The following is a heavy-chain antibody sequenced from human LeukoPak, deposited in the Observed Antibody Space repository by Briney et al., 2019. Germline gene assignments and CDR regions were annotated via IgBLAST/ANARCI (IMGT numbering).Heavy chain of an antibody. CDR3: ARDTDYYDSSGYEDWYFDL. CDR2: IYYIGST. Sequence: SETLSLTCTVSGGSISSYYWSWIRQPPGKGLGWIGYIYYIGSTNYNPSLKSRVTISVDTSKNQSSLKLSSVTAADTAVYYCARDTDYYDSSGYEDWYFDLWGRGTLVTVSS. CDR1: GGSISSYY. J-gene: IGHJ2*01. D-gene: IGHD3-22*01. V-gene: IGHV4-59*01.